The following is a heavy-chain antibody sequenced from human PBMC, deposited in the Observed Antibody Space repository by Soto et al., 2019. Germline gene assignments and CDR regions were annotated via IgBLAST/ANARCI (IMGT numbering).Heavy chain of an antibody. J-gene: IGHJ6*02. CDR3: VMVDNYVTPTPQDV. D-gene: IGHD3-16*01. CDR1: GYIFVNYG. V-gene: IGHV1-18*01. CDR2: ISPYTGNT. Sequence: QVQLVQSGDEVKKPGASVKVSCKASGYIFVNYGIAWGRQAPGQGLGWMGWISPYTGNTHSTSKVQGRLTMTTATSTSTAYMDLGSLTSDYTAVYYCVMVDNYVTPTPQDVWGQGTTVTVSS.